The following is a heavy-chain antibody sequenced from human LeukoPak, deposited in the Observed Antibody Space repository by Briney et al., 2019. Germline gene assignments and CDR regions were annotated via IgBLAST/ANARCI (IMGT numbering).Heavy chain of an antibody. D-gene: IGHD6-19*01. CDR3: ARGDSSGWYDYYYYYYMDV. CDR1: GYTFSSYG. Sequence: ASVKVSCKASGYTFSSYGINWVRQATGQGLEWMGWMNPNSGNTGYAQKFQGRVTMTRNTSISTAYMELRSLRSEDTAVYYCARGDSSGWYDYYYYYYMDVWGKGTTVTVSS. J-gene: IGHJ6*03. V-gene: IGHV1-8*01. CDR2: MNPNSGNT.